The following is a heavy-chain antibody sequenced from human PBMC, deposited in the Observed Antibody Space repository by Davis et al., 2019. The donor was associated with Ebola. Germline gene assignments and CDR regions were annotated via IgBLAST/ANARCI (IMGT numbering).Heavy chain of an antibody. CDR3: ARGPGYSGIDP. J-gene: IGHJ5*02. V-gene: IGHV4-34*01. CDR2: INHSGST. Sequence: SETLSLTCAVYGGPFSGYYWSWIRQPPGKGLEWIGEINHSGSTNYNPSLKSRVTISVDTSKNQFSLKLSSVTAADTAVYYCARGPGYSGIDPWGQGTLVTVSS. D-gene: IGHD1-14*01. CDR1: GGPFSGYY.